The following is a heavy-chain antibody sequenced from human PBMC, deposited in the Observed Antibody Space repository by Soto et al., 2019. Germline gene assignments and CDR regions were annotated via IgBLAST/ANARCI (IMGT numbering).Heavy chain of an antibody. CDR2: INPSGGST. CDR3: ARVCEGCCSSTSYYWFDP. J-gene: IGHJ5*02. V-gene: IGHV1-46*01. Sequence: ASVKVSCKASGYTFTSYYMHWVRQAPGQGLEWMGIINPSGGSTSYAQKCQGRVTMTRDTSTSTVYMELSSLRSEDTAGYYCARVCEGCCSSTSYYWFDPRGKGTLITVSS. D-gene: IGHD2-2*01. CDR1: GYTFTSYY.